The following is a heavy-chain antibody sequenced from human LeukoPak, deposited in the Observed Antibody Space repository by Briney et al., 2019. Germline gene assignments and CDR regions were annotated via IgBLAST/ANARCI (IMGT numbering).Heavy chain of an antibody. J-gene: IGHJ5*02. CDR2: ISAYHGNT. V-gene: IGHV1-18*01. D-gene: IGHD2-15*01. CDR1: GYTLTSYG. Sequence: ASVKVSCKASGYTLTSYGISWVRQAPGQGLEWMGWISAYHGNTNYAPKVQGRVTMTTVTSTSTAYMELRSLRSDDTAIYYCARSYCSGASCYGGDWFDPWGQGTLVTVSS. CDR3: ARSYCSGASCYGGDWFDP.